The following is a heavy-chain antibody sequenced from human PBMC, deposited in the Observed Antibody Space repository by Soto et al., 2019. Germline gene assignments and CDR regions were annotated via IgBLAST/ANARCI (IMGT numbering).Heavy chain of an antibody. CDR1: GYTFTAYA. CDR2: INPNSGDA. Sequence: QVQLVHSGAELKKPGASVKVSCKASGYTFTAYAMHWVRQAPGQGLEWMGWINPNSGDATYAQKFQGRVTMTMDTAITTPYMELSSLSYDDTAVYYCARAASAVLALDYWGQGTLVTVSS. V-gene: IGHV1-2*02. J-gene: IGHJ4*02. D-gene: IGHD6-19*01. CDR3: ARAASAVLALDY.